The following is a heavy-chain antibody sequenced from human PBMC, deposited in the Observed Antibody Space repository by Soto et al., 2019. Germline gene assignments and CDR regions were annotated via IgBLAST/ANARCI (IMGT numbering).Heavy chain of an antibody. CDR2: LTRGGTS. D-gene: IGHD1-1*01. V-gene: IGHV3-23*01. J-gene: IGHJ4*02. CDR1: GFTFSDYS. CDR3: TKRATTVPTPGNYFDS. Sequence: LRLSCAASGFTFSDYSMSWVRQTPERGLEWVSTLTRGGTSYYADSVQGRFTVSRDNSKNTVSLQMHSLRAEDTALYYCTKRATTVPTPGNYFDSWGQGTLVTVSS.